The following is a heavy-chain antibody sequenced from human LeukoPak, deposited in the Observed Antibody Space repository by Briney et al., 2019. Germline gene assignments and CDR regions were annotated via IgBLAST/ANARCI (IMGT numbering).Heavy chain of an antibody. V-gene: IGHV3-64D*06. Sequence: GGSLRLSCAASGFTFSSYAMHWVRQAPGKGLEYVSSISSNGGSTYYADSVKGRFTISRDNSKNTLFLQMSSLRTEDTAVYYCASPYSGYDYNFDHWGQGTLVTVSS. CDR3: ASPYSGYDYNFDH. CDR2: ISSNGGST. CDR1: GFTFSSYA. D-gene: IGHD5-12*01. J-gene: IGHJ4*02.